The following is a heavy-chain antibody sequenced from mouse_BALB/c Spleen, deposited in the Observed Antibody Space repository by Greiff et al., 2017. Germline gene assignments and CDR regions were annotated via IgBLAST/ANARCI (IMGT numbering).Heavy chain of an antibody. CDR1: GYSITSDYA. CDR3: ARGSTMIKGWFAY. D-gene: IGHD2-4*01. V-gene: IGHV3-2*02. Sequence: EVHLVESGPGLVKPSQSLSLTCTVTGYSITSDYAWNWIRQFPGNKLEWMGYISYSGSTSYNPSLKSRISITRDTSKNQFFLQLNSVTTEDTATYYCARGSTMIKGWFAYWGQGTLVTVSA. CDR2: ISYSGST. J-gene: IGHJ3*01.